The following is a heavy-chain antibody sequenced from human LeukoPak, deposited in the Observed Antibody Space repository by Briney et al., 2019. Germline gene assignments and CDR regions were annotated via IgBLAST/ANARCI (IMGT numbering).Heavy chain of an antibody. CDR2: INPNSGGT. D-gene: IGHD1-1*01. V-gene: IGHV1-2*04. CDR3: ARGVTTDRYSDY. Sequence: ASVKVSCKASGYTFTGYYMHWVRQAPGQGLEWMGWINPNSGGTNYAQKFQGWVTMTRDTSISTAYMELSRLRSDDTAVYYCARGVTTDRYSDYWGQGTLVTVSS. J-gene: IGHJ4*02. CDR1: GYTFTGYY.